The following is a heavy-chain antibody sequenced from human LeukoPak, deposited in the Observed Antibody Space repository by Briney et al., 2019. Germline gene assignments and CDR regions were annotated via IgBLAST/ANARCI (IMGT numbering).Heavy chain of an antibody. J-gene: IGHJ4*02. Sequence: SETLSLTCTVSGGSISGYYWSWIRQPPGKRLEWIGYIYYSCCTNYNPSLKSRVTISVDTSKNQFSLKLSSVTAADTAVYYCARSWRTDPFDYWGQGTLVTVS. CDR2: IYYSCCT. CDR3: ARSWRTDPFDY. D-gene: IGHD3-3*01. V-gene: IGHV4-59*01. CDR1: GGSISGYY.